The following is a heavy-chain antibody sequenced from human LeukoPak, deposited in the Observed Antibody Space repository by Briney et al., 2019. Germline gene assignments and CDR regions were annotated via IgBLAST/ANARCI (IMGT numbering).Heavy chain of an antibody. J-gene: IGHJ3*02. Sequence: SETLSLTXAVYGGSFSGYYWSWLRQPPGKGLEWIGEINHSGSTNYNPSLKSRVTISVDTSKNQFSLKLSSVTAADTAVYYCARRASLWSGLSDAFDIWGQGTMVTVSS. CDR3: ARRASLWSGLSDAFDI. V-gene: IGHV4-34*01. CDR1: GGSFSGYY. CDR2: INHSGST. D-gene: IGHD3-3*01.